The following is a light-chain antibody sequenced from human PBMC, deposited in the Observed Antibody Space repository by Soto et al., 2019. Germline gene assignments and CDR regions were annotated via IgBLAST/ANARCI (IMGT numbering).Light chain of an antibody. CDR2: GAS. CDR1: QTISSN. CDR3: QQYNEWPLWT. Sequence: EIVVTQSPATLSVSPGERATLSCRASQTISSNLAWYQQKPGQAPRLLIYGASTRATGIPARFSGSGSGTEFTLTISSLQSEDLAVYYCQQYNEWPLWTFGQGTKVEIK. V-gene: IGKV3-15*01. J-gene: IGKJ1*01.